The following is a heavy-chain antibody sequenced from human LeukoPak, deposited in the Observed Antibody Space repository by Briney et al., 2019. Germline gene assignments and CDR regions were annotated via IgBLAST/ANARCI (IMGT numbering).Heavy chain of an antibody. CDR3: ARDQGYSYGYESYYYYGMDV. D-gene: IGHD5-18*01. V-gene: IGHV3-21*01. J-gene: IGHJ6*02. CDR2: ISSRSSYI. Sequence: GGSLRLSCAASGFSFSSYIMNWVRQAPGKGLEWVSSISSRSSYIYYADSVKGRFTISRDNARNSLYMQMNSLRAEDTAVFYCARDQGYSYGYESYYYYGMDVWGQGTTVTVSS. CDR1: GFSFSSYI.